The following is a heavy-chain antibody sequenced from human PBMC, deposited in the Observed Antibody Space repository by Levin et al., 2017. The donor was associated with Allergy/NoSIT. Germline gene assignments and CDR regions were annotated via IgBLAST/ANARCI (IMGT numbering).Heavy chain of an antibody. V-gene: IGHV3-21*01. J-gene: IGHJ4*02. Sequence: GGSLRLSCAASGFTFSTYSMNWVRQAPGRGLEWVSSLDSTSTYIYYADSVRGRFAISRDNAKNSLYLEMNSLRAEDTAVYYCARPRGFKSSTGMTSGAFDYWGQGTLVTVSS. CDR3: ARPRGFKSSTGMTSGAFDY. CDR2: LDSTSTYI. D-gene: IGHD4-17*01. CDR1: GFTFSTYS.